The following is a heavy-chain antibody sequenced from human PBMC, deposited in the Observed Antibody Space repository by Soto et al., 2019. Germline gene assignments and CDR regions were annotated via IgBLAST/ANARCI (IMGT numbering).Heavy chain of an antibody. D-gene: IGHD4-17*01. V-gene: IGHV1-69*02. CDR3: ARDLDYDHYTADAFDI. CDR2: IIPILGIA. Sequence: ASVKVSCKASGGTFSSYTISWVRQAPGQGLEWMGRIIPILGIANYAQKFQGRVTITADKSTSTAYMELSSLRSEDTAVYYCARDLDYDHYTADAFDIWGQGTMVTVSS. CDR1: GGTFSSYT. J-gene: IGHJ3*02.